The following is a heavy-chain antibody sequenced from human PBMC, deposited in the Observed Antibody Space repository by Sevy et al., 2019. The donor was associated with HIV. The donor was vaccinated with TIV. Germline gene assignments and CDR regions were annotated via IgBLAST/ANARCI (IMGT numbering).Heavy chain of an antibody. J-gene: IGHJ6*02. D-gene: IGHD3-3*01. CDR2: IRSQTYGGTT. CDR3: TRVLGTISPYYYGLDV. V-gene: IGHV3-49*03. Sequence: GGSLRLSCTGSGFTFGDYAMSWIRQAPGKGLEWVGFIRSQTYGGTTEYAASVKGRFTISRDNSKSIAYLQMNSLKTEDTAVYYCTRVLGTISPYYYGLDVWGQGTTVTVSS. CDR1: GFTFGDYA.